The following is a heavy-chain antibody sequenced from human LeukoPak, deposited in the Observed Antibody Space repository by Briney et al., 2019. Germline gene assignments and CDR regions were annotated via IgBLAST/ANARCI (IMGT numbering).Heavy chain of an antibody. CDR3: ARDIVTAAGSWFDP. CDR1: GGSISSGSYY. D-gene: IGHD6-13*01. CDR2: IYTSGST. Sequence: SETLSLTCTVSGGSISSGSYYWRWIRQPAGTGLEWIGRIYTSGSTNYNPSLKSRVTISVDTSKNQFSLKLSSVTAADTAVYYCARDIVTAAGSWFDPWGQGTLVTVSS. V-gene: IGHV4-61*02. J-gene: IGHJ5*02.